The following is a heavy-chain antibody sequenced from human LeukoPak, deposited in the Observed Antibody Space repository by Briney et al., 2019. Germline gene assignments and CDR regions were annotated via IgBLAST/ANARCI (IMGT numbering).Heavy chain of an antibody. D-gene: IGHD5-18*01. CDR3: ARVVGYSYGPTYYGMDV. V-gene: IGHV1-18*01. CDR1: GYTFTSYG. CDR2: ISAYNGNT. Sequence: ASVKVSCKASGYTFTSYGISWVRQAPGQGLEWMGWISAYNGNTNYAQKLQGRVTMTTDTSTSTAYMELRSLRSDDTAVYYCARVVGYSYGPTYYGMDVWGQGTTVTVSS. J-gene: IGHJ6*02.